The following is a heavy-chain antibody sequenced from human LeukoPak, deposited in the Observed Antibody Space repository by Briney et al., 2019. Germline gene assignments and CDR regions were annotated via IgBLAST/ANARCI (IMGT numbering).Heavy chain of an antibody. J-gene: IGHJ4*02. D-gene: IGHD3-10*01. CDR2: IYHSGST. Sequence: PSETLSLTCAVSGGSISSSNWWSWVRQPPGKGLEWIGEIYHSGSTNYNPSLKSRVTISVDKSKNQFSLKLSSVTAADTAVYYCARVPYYYGSGSYYIDYWGQGTLVTVSS. CDR3: ARVPYYYGSGSYYIDY. CDR1: GGSISSSNW. V-gene: IGHV4-4*02.